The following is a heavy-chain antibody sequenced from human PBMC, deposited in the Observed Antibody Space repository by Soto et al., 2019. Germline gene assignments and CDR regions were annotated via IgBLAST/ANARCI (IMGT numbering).Heavy chain of an antibody. J-gene: IGHJ4*02. CDR1: GGSISSYY. CDR2: FYFSETT. D-gene: IGHD5-18*01. V-gene: IGHV4-59*01. CDR3: ARGRDVDTAMGFDY. Sequence: SETLSLTCTVSGGSISSYYWSWIRQPPGKGLEWIGYFYFSETTNYNPSLNPSLKSRVTISVDTSKKQFSLKLSSVTAADTAVYYCARGRDVDTAMGFDYWGQGTVVT.